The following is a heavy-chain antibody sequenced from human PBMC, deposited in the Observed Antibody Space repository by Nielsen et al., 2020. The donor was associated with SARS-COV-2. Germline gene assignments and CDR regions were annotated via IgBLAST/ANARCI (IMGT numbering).Heavy chain of an antibody. CDR3: AKDGESSYDFWSGYPDY. Sequence: GESLKISCAASGFTFDDYAMHWVRQAPGKGLEWVSLISWDGGSTYYADSVKGRFTISRDNSKNSLYLQMNSLRAEDTALYYCAKDGESSYDFWSGYPDYWGQGTLVTASS. D-gene: IGHD3-3*01. J-gene: IGHJ4*02. CDR2: ISWDGGST. V-gene: IGHV3-43D*03. CDR1: GFTFDDYA.